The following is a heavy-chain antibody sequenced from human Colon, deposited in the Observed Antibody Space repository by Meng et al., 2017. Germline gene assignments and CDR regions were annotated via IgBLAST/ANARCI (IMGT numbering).Heavy chain of an antibody. Sequence: GQLQEPGPGLVKPSGTLSLTCTVSGDSISSDIWWSWVRQPPGKGLEWIGEVYHRGDTNYNPSLKSRVDISVDKSKNQFYLSLFSVTAADTAVYYCGRDQGRELINHWGQGTLVTVSS. J-gene: IGHJ4*02. CDR3: GRDQGRELINH. D-gene: IGHD1-7*01. CDR1: GDSISSDIW. CDR2: VYHRGDT. V-gene: IGHV4-4*02.